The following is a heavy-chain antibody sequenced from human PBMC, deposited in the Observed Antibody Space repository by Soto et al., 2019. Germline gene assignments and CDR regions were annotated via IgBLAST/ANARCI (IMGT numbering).Heavy chain of an antibody. CDR2: IYPGDSDT. D-gene: IGHD3-22*01. V-gene: IGHV5-51*01. J-gene: IGHJ3*02. CDR3: ARQLDSSGYYWAI. Sequence: GESLKISCKGSGYNFTTYWIGWVRQMPGKGLEWMGIIYPGDSDTRYSPSFQGQVTISADRSTSTAYLQWSSLKASDTAMYYCARQLDSSGYYWAIWGQGTMVTVSS. CDR1: GYNFTTYW.